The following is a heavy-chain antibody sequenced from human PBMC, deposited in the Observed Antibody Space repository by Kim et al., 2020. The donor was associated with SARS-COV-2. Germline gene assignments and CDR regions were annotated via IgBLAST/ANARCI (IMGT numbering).Heavy chain of an antibody. CDR2: INPNSGDT. CDR3: ARIEGIAATRTS. CDR1: GYIFTGYY. D-gene: IGHD6-13*01. Sequence: ASVKVSCKASGYIFTGYYIAWVRQAPGQGLEWMGRINPNSGDTDYAQKFQDMVTMTRDTSISTAYMEVRRLRSDDTAVYFCARIEGIAATRTSW. V-gene: IGHV1-2*06. J-gene: IGHJ5*01.